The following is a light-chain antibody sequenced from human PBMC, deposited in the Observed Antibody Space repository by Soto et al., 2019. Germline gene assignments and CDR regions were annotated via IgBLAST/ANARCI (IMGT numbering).Light chain of an antibody. CDR2: DVT. V-gene: IGLV2-14*01. CDR3: SSYTSSSTPYV. Sequence: QSVLTQRASVSGSPGQSITISCTGTSSDVGGYNYVSWYQQHPGKAPKLMIYDVTNRPSGVSNRFSGSKSGNTASLTISGLQAEDEADYYCSSYTSSSTPYVFGIGTKLTVL. CDR1: SSDVGGYNY. J-gene: IGLJ1*01.